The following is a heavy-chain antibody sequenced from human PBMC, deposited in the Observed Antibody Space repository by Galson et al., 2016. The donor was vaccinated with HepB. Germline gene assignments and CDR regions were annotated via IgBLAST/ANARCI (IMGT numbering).Heavy chain of an antibody. J-gene: IGHJ3*02. CDR2: IGTAGDP. CDR1: GFAFSSYD. D-gene: IGHD3-10*01. CDR3: ARALGGSGTFDI. V-gene: IGHV3-13*05. Sequence: SLRLSCAASGFAFSSYDMNWVRQATGEGLEWVSGIGTAGDPYYSGSVKGRFTISRENARNSLYLQMNSLRAGDTAVYYCARALGGSGTFDIWGQGTMVTVSS.